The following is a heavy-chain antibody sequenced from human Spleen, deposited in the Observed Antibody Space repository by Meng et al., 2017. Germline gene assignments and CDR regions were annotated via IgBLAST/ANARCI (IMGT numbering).Heavy chain of an antibody. V-gene: IGHV3-11*04. CDR2: ISGSGNEI. CDR1: GFTFSDYY. Sequence: GESLKISCAASGFTFSDYYMNWIRQTPGKGLEWISSISGSGNEIHYADSVKGRFTISRDNAKNSLFLQMSSLRAEDTALYYCARGQGVVTLDHWGQGTLVTVSS. CDR3: ARGQGVVTLDH. J-gene: IGHJ4*02. D-gene: IGHD4-23*01.